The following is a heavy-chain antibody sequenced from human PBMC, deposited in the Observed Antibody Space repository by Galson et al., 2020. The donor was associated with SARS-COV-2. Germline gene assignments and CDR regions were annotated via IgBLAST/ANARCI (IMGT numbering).Heavy chain of an antibody. CDR1: GFTFSSYA. V-gene: IGHV3-30-3*01. CDR2: ISYDGSNK. Sequence: TGGSLRLSCAASGFTFSSYATHWVRQAPGKGLEWVAVISYDGSNKYYADSVKGRFTISRDNSKNTLYLQMNSLRAEDTAVYYCARDGDYYDSSGYYYAPRYYYGMDVWGQGTTVTVSS. J-gene: IGHJ6*02. CDR3: ARDGDYYDSSGYYYAPRYYYGMDV. D-gene: IGHD3-22*01.